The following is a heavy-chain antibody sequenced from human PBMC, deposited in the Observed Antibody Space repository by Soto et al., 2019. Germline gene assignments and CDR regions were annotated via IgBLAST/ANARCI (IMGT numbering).Heavy chain of an antibody. D-gene: IGHD3-16*01. CDR1: GYSFTTYS. CDR3: AKDQLRRGSLGEVTTDYYFDH. Sequence: GASVKVSCKASGYSFTTYSIHWVRQAPGQRLEWMGLINGGNGITKFSQKFQGRVTITADESTSTVYMELSSLRSDDTAVYFCAKDQLRRGSLGEVTTDYYFDHWGQGTLVTVSS. V-gene: IGHV1-3*01. J-gene: IGHJ4*02. CDR2: INGGNGIT.